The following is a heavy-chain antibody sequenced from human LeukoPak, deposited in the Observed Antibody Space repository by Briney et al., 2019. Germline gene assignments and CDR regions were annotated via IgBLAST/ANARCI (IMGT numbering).Heavy chain of an antibody. CDR2: IYYSGIT. CDR1: GDSISNHY. J-gene: IGHJ5*02. V-gene: IGHV4-59*11. CDR3: ARDMLGYYYGSGNYGSFDT. Sequence: SETLSLTCTVSGDSISNHYWTWIRQPPGKGLEWIGYIYYSGITDYNPSLRGRVTMSLDTSKNQFSLKLNSLTAASTAVYYCARDMLGYYYGSGNYGSFDTWGQGTLVTVSS. D-gene: IGHD3-10*01.